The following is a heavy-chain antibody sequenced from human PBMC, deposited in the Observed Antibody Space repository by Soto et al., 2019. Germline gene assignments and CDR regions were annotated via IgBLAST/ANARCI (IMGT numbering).Heavy chain of an antibody. J-gene: IGHJ4*02. CDR1: GYMFTSYG. CDR2: ISPYNGNT. D-gene: IGHD6-19*01. Sequence: QVQLVQSGAEVKKPGASVKVSCKTSGYMFTSYGINWVRQAPGQGLEWMGWISPYNGNTKYDQKFQGRVTMPTEISTSTVYMELWSLRSDDTAVYYCAREVVNSSGWYVNWGQGTLVSVSS. CDR3: AREVVNSSGWYVN. V-gene: IGHV1-18*01.